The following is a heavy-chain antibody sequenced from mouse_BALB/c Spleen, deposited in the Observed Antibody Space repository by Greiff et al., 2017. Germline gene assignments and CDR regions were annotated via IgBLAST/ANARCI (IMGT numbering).Heavy chain of an antibody. V-gene: IGHV1-55*01. Sequence: VQLQQPGAELVKPGTSVKLSCKASGYNFTSYWINWVKLRPGQGLEWIGDIYPGSGSTNYNEKFKSKATLTVDTSSSTAYMQLSSLASEDSALYYCARWGLLDYWGQGTTLTVSS. CDR2: IYPGSGST. CDR1: GYNFTSYW. CDR3: ARWGLLDY. D-gene: IGHD2-2*01. J-gene: IGHJ2*01.